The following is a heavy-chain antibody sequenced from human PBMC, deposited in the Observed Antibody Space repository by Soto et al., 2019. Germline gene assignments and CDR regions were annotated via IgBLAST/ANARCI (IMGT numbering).Heavy chain of an antibody. CDR3: ASANRYCEY. J-gene: IGHJ4*02. CDR2: IYYTGST. CDR1: GGSIHNHY. D-gene: IGHD2-15*01. Sequence: QVQLQESGPGLVKPSETLSLTCTVSGGSIHNHYWSWVRQPPGKGLEWIGYIYYTGSTNYNPSLKSRLTMSVDTSKNQFSLNLSYGTAADTAIYYFASANRYCEYWGQGILVTVYS. V-gene: IGHV4-59*11.